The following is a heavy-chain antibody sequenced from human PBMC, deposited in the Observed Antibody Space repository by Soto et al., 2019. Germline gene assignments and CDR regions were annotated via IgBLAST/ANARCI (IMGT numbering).Heavy chain of an antibody. CDR1: GYTFTSYG. J-gene: IGHJ5*02. Sequence: WASVKVSCKASGYTFTSYGISWVRQAPGQGLEWMGWISAYNGNTNYVQKLQGRVTMTTDTSTSTAYMELRSLRSDDTAVYYCARDVPIYYDSSAQGPYNWFDPWGQGTLVTVSS. CDR3: ARDVPIYYDSSAQGPYNWFDP. CDR2: ISAYNGNT. D-gene: IGHD3-22*01. V-gene: IGHV1-18*01.